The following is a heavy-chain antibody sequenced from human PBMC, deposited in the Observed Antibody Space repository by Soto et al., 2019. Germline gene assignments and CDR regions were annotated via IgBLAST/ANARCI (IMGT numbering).Heavy chain of an antibody. CDR1: DGSISSGGYY. J-gene: IGHJ4*02. V-gene: IGHV4-31*03. Sequence: SETLSLTCSVSDGSISSGGYYWSWIRLHPGKGLEWIGYISDNGRPYYNPSLKSRATISEDRSKNQFSLRLRSVTAADTAVYYCARNDSGSKNFDYWGQGTLVTVSS. CDR2: ISDNGRP. D-gene: IGHD3-10*01. CDR3: ARNDSGSKNFDY.